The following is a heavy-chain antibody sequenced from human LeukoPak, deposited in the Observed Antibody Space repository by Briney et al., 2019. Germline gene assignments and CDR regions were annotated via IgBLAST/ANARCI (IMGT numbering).Heavy chain of an antibody. J-gene: IGHJ4*02. D-gene: IGHD4-11*01. Sequence: GESLQISCKGSGYRFTSYWIGWVRPLPGKGLEWMGIIYPGDSDTRYSPSFQGQVTISADKSISTAYLQWSSLKASDTAMYYCARRSSGSNYARYWGQGTLVTVSS. CDR1: GYRFTSYW. CDR2: IYPGDSDT. CDR3: ARRSSGSNYARY. V-gene: IGHV5-51*01.